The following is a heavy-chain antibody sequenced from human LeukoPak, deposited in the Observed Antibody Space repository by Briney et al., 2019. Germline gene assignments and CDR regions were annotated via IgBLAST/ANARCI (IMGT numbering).Heavy chain of an antibody. V-gene: IGHV3-23*01. J-gene: IGHJ4*01. CDR3: ATTRPYGTTWAGAFED. CDR2: VTSRRGT. Sequence: GGSLRLSCAASEFTLSTHGLSWVRQAPGKRLEWVSTVTSRRGTHYTDSVQGRFITSRDNSENTFVLEMNSLRAEDTAVYYCATTRPYGTTWAGAFEDWGQGTPVTVSS. CDR1: EFTLSTHG. D-gene: IGHD6-19*01.